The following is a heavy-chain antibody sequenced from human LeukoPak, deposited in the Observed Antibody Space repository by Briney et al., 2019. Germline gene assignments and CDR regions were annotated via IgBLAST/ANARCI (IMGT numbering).Heavy chain of an antibody. Sequence: ASVKVSCKASGYTFTSYHIHWVRQAPRHGLEWMGMIIPRGGSTTNAQKFQGRVTMARDLSTSTLYMELSSLGSDDTAVYYCARDRGSYDSSGYSFDYWGQGTLVTVSS. CDR3: ARDRGSYDSSGYSFDY. V-gene: IGHV1-46*01. CDR1: GYTFTSYH. D-gene: IGHD3-22*01. CDR2: IIPRGGST. J-gene: IGHJ4*02.